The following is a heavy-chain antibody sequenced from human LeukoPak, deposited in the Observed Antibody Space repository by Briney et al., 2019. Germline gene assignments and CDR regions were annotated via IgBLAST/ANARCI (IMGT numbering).Heavy chain of an antibody. D-gene: IGHD5-18*01. CDR2: IWYDGSNK. J-gene: IGHJ4*02. Sequence: GGSLRLSCAASGFTFSSYGMHWVRQAPGKGLEWVAVIWYDGSNKYYADSVKGRFTISRDNSKNTLYLQMSSLRAEDTAVYYCASRSGYSYGHFAYWGRGTLVTVSS. CDR3: ASRSGYSYGHFAY. V-gene: IGHV3-33*01. CDR1: GFTFSSYG.